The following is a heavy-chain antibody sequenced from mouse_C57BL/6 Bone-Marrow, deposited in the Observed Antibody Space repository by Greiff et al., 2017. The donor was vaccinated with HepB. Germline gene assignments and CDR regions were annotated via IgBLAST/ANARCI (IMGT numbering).Heavy chain of an antibody. V-gene: IGHV3-6*01. CDR2: ISYDGSN. D-gene: IGHD1-1*01. CDR3: ARGGGSSSPWFAY. CDR1: GYSITSGYY. Sequence: DVKLQESGPGLVKPSQSLSLTCSVTGYSITSGYYWNWIRQFPGNKLAWMGYISYDGSNNYNPSLKNRISITRDTSKNQFFLKLNSVTTEDTATYYCARGGGSSSPWFAYWGQGTLVTVSA. J-gene: IGHJ3*01.